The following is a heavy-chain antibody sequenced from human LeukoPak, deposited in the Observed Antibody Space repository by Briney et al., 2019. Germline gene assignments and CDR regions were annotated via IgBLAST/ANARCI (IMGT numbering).Heavy chain of an antibody. D-gene: IGHD3-10*01. V-gene: IGHV3-23*01. CDR3: TTGVLLWFGEPEYFQH. CDR1: GFTFSSYG. CDR2: ISGSGGST. Sequence: GGSLRLSCAASGFTFSSYGMSWVRQAPGKGLEWVSAISGSGGSTYYADSVKGRFTISRDNSKNTLYLQMNSLKTEDTAVYYCTTGVLLWFGEPEYFQHWGQGTLVTVSS. J-gene: IGHJ1*01.